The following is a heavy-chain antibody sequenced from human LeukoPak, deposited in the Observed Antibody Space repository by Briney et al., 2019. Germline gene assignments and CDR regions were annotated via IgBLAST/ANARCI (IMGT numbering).Heavy chain of an antibody. J-gene: IGHJ4*02. CDR3: ARSELLWFGKVNSGFDF. Sequence: SETLSLTCTVSGGSISTYYWSWIRQPPGKGLEWIGYVYYSGSTNYNPSLMSRVTISVDTSENQFSLKLSSVTAADTAMYYCARSELLWFGKVNSGFDFWGQGTLVAVSS. V-gene: IGHV4-59*01. D-gene: IGHD3-10*01. CDR2: VYYSGST. CDR1: GGSISTYY.